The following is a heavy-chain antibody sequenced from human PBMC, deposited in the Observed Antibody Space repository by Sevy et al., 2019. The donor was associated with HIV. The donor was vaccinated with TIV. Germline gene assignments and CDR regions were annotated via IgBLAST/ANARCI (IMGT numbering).Heavy chain of an antibody. J-gene: IGHJ4*02. V-gene: IGHV3-9*01. CDR1: GFTFDDYA. Sequence: GGSLRLSCAASGFTFDDYAMHWVRQAPGKGLEWVSGISWNSGSIGYADSVKGRFTISRDNAKNSLYLQMNSLRAEDTALYYCAKDMGGGSGSYYTGDFDYWGQGTLVTVSS. CDR2: ISWNSGSI. D-gene: IGHD3-10*01. CDR3: AKDMGGGSGSYYTGDFDY.